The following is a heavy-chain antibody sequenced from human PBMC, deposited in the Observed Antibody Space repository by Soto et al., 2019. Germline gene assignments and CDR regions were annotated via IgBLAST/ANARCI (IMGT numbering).Heavy chain of an antibody. D-gene: IGHD3-3*01. CDR1: GGSTSSSSYY. J-gene: IGHJ6*02. CDR2: IFYSGST. Sequence: SETLSLTCTVSGGSTSSSSYYWGWIRQPPGKGLEWTGSIFYSGSTYYNPSLKSRVTISVDTSTNQFSLKLSSVTAADTAVYYCASSTIFGVDPYYYYGMDVWGQGTTVTVSS. V-gene: IGHV4-39*01. CDR3: ASSTIFGVDPYYYYGMDV.